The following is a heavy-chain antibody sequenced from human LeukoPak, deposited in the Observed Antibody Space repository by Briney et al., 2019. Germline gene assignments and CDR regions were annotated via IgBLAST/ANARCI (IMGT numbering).Heavy chain of an antibody. CDR2: ISHRGGSI. CDR3: VREGYGYNYAFDY. J-gene: IGHJ4*02. V-gene: IGHV3-48*03. Sequence: YISHRGGSIHYADSVKGRFTISRDNAKNSVYLQMNSLRAEDTAIYYCVREGYGYNYAFDYWGQGTLVTVSS. D-gene: IGHD5-24*01.